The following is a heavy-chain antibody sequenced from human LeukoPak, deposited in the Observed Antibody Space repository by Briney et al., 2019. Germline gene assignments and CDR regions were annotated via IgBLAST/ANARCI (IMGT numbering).Heavy chain of an antibody. CDR3: ASCKDGYNYFGY. CDR1: GYTFTSYF. CDR2: IIPIFGTA. V-gene: IGHV1-69*13. D-gene: IGHD5-24*01. Sequence: ASVKVSCKASGYTFTSYFMHWVRQAPGQGLEWMGGIIPIFGTANYAQKFQGRVTITADESTSTAYMELSSLRSEDTAVYYCASCKDGYNYFGYWGQGTLVTVSS. J-gene: IGHJ4*02.